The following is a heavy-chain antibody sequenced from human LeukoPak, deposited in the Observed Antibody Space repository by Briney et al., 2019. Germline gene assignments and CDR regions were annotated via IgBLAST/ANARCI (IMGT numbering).Heavy chain of an antibody. Sequence: PGGSLRLSCAASGFTFSSYAMSWVRQAPGKGLEWVSAISGSGGSTYYADSVKGRFTISRDNSKNTLYLQMNSLRAEGTAVYYCAKVSYYYDSSGYYEGLFDYWGQGTLVTVSS. D-gene: IGHD3-22*01. V-gene: IGHV3-23*01. CDR1: GFTFSSYA. CDR3: AKVSYYYDSSGYYEGLFDY. CDR2: ISGSGGST. J-gene: IGHJ4*02.